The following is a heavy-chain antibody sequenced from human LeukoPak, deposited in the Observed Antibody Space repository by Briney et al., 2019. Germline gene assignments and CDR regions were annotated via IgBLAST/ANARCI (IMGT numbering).Heavy chain of an antibody. J-gene: IGHJ4*01. Sequence: PGGSLRLSCAASGFTFSNSAMSWVRQAPGKGLEWVSTLSGSGITTYYADSVKGRFTISRDNSKNTPYLQMNGLRAEDTAVYYCAKGIYSSGWSYFDYWGHGTLVTVSS. CDR2: LSGSGITT. CDR3: AKGIYSSGWSYFDY. CDR1: GFTFSNSA. D-gene: IGHD6-19*01. V-gene: IGHV3-23*01.